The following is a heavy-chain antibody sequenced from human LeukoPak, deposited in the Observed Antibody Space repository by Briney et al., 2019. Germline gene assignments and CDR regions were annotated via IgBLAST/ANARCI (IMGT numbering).Heavy chain of an antibody. CDR3: ARLWRPHDYDNWFDH. Sequence: SQSLSPACTVSSRYISSSFCTWIRHPPGNWRELIGFTLVGGRGNYKPSLRSRVDISLDTSNNRYSLRLTSVTAADTGVYYCARLWRPHDYDNWFDHWGQGILVTVSS. CDR1: SRYISSSF. V-gene: IGHV4-59*13. J-gene: IGHJ5*02. CDR2: TLVGGRG. D-gene: IGHD4-17*01.